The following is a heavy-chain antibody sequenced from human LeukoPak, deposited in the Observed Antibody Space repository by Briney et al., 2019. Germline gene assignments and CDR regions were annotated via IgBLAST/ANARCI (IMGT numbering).Heavy chain of an antibody. CDR2: IYYSGST. CDR3: ARRSGYDTLDV. J-gene: IGHJ6*04. Sequence: PSETLSLTCTVSGYSISSGYYWGWIRQPPGKGLEWIGYIYYSGSTNYNPSLKSRVTISVDTSKNQFSLKLSSVTAADTAVYYCARRSGYDTLDVWGKGTTVTISS. CDR1: GYSISSGYY. V-gene: IGHV4-38-2*02. D-gene: IGHD5-12*01.